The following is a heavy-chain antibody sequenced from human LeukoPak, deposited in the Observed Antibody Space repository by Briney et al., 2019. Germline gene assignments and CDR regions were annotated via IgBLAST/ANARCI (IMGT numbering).Heavy chain of an antibody. CDR2: INWNGGST. CDR3: ARGGIIYYDSSVAPDAFDI. CDR1: GFTFDDYG. Sequence: GGSLRLSCAASGFTFDDYGMSWVRQAPGKGLEWVSGINWNGGSTGYADSVKGRFTISRDNAKNSLYLQMNSLRAEDTALYYCARGGIIYYDSSVAPDAFDIWGQGTMVTVSS. D-gene: IGHD3-22*01. J-gene: IGHJ3*02. V-gene: IGHV3-20*04.